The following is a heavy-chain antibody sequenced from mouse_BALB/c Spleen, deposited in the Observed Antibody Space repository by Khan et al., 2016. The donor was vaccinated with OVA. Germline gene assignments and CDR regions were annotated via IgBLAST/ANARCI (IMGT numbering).Heavy chain of an antibody. V-gene: IGHV1S81*02. CDR2: INPSDGRS. CDR3: TRGGYGSLAY. J-gene: IGHJ3*01. CDR1: GYTFTSYW. Sequence: QVQLQQSGAELVKPGASVKLSCQASGYTFTSYWMHWVKQRPGQGLDWIGYINPSDGRSHYNEKFKNKATLTVDKSSSTASMQLSSLTSEDSAVYICTRGGYGSLAYWGQGTLVTVSA. D-gene: IGHD2-10*02.